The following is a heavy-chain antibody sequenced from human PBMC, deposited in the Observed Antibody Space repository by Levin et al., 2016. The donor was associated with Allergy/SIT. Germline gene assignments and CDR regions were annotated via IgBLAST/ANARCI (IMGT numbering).Heavy chain of an antibody. V-gene: IGHV4-34*01. D-gene: IGHD6-13*01. J-gene: IGHJ4*02. CDR3: ASIGTESAAAGSIDY. Sequence: SETLSLTCAVYGGSFSGYYWSWIRQPPGKGLEWIGEINHSGSTNYNPSLKSRVTISVDTSKNQFSLKLSSVTAADTAVYYCASIGTESAAAGSIDYWGQGTLVTVSS. CDR1: GGSFSGYY. CDR2: INHSGST.